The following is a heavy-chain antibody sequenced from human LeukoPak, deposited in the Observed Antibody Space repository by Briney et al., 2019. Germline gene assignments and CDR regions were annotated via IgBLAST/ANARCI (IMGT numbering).Heavy chain of an antibody. D-gene: IGHD5-24*01. CDR3: AKDGDGYNHYGMDV. J-gene: IGHJ6*02. CDR2: ISGSGGST. CDR1: GFTFSSYA. V-gene: IGHV3-23*01. Sequence: PGGSLRLSCAASGFTFSSYAVSWVRQAPGKGLEWVSAISGSGGSTYYADSVKGRFTISRDNSKNTLYLQMNSLRAEDTAVYYCAKDGDGYNHYGMDVRGQGTTVTVSS.